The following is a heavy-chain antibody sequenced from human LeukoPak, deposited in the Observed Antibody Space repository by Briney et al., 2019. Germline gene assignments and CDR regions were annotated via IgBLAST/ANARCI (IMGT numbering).Heavy chain of an antibody. CDR2: LYSDGNT. D-gene: IGHD1-14*01. J-gene: IGHJ4*02. V-gene: IGHV3-53*01. Sequence: PGGSLRLSCAASAFTVITNDMTWVRQAPGKGLEWVSDLYSDGNTKYADSVQGRFTISRDNSKNTLYLEMNSLSPDDTAVYSCARGVEPLAANTLAYWGQGTLVTVSS. CDR3: ARGVEPLAANTLAY. CDR1: AFTVITND.